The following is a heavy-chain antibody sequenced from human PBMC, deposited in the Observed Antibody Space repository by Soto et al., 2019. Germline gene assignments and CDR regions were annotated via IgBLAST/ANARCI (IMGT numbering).Heavy chain of an antibody. V-gene: IGHV3-23*01. CDR3: AKVSGRSHFQY. D-gene: IGHD6-13*01. CDR1: GFTFSTYA. Sequence: EVQLLESGGGLVQPGGSLRLSCAASGFTFSTYAMSWVRQAPGKGLEWVATVNDNGDRTYYADSVKGRFFISRDDSKNTVDQPLNSLRDDDTADYYCAKVSGRSHFQYWGQGTLVTVSS. CDR2: VNDNGDRT. J-gene: IGHJ1*01.